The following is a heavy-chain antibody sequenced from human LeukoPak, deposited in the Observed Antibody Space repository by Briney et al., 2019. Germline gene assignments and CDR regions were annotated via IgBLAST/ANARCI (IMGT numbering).Heavy chain of an antibody. Sequence: ASVKVSCKASGYTFTGQYMHWVRQAPGQGLEWMGGIIPMLGSPRYAQNFQGRVTITADKSASTVYMELSSLTSEDTAVYYCAKTYDMTELVAPYFDCWGQGTLVTVSS. CDR2: IIPMLGSP. CDR1: GYTFTGQY. J-gene: IGHJ4*02. CDR3: AKTYDMTELVAPYFDC. V-gene: IGHV1-46*01. D-gene: IGHD2-15*01.